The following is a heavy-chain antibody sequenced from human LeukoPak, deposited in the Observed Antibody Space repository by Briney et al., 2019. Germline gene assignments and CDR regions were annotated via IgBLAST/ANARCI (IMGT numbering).Heavy chain of an antibody. CDR1: GFTFRTYW. J-gene: IGHJ4*02. D-gene: IGHD3-22*01. V-gene: IGHV3-7*01. CDR3: ARDFYDSSGYNRFDY. Sequence: GGSLRLSCAASGFTFRTYWMSWVRQAPGKGLEWVANIKQDGNEKYYVDSVKGRFTISRDNSKNSLDLQMNSLRAEDTAVYYCARDFYDSSGYNRFDYWGQGTLVTVSS. CDR2: IKQDGNEK.